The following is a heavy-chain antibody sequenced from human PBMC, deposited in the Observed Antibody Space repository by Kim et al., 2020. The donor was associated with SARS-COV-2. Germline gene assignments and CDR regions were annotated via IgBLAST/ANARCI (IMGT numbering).Heavy chain of an antibody. Sequence: GGSLRLSCAASGFPFSSYSMNWVRQAPGKGLEWVSSITSSSSYIYYADSVKGRFTISRDNAKNSLYLQMNSLRAEDTAVYYCARGFGDRQIGGYSGYTADDYVDVWGKGTTVTVSS. J-gene: IGHJ6*03. CDR1: GFPFSSYS. CDR3: ARGFGDRQIGGYSGYTADDYVDV. D-gene: IGHD5-12*01. CDR2: ITSSSSYI. V-gene: IGHV3-21*01.